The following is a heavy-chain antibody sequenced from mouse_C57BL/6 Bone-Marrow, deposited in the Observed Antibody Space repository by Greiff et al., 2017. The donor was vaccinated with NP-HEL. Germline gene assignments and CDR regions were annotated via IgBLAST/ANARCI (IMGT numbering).Heavy chain of an antibody. CDR2: IHPNSGST. D-gene: IGHD1-1*01. CDR3: ASFYYYGSSPYYVDY. J-gene: IGHJ2*01. CDR1: GYTFTSYW. Sequence: QVQLQQPGAELVKPGASVKLSCKASGYTFTSYWMPWVKQRPGQGLEWIGMIHPNSGSTNYNEKFKSKATLTVDKSSSTAYMQLSSLTSEDSAVYYCASFYYYGSSPYYVDYWGQGTTLTVSS. V-gene: IGHV1-64*01.